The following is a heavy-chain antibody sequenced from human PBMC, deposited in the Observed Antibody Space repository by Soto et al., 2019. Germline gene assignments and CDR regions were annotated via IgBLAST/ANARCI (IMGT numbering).Heavy chain of an antibody. J-gene: IGHJ3*02. CDR1: GCSISSYD. V-gene: IGHV4-59*01. Sequence: SETLSLTCTVSGCSISSYDCSWIRQHPGRELEWIGYIYYSGSTNYNPSLKSRVTISVDTSKNQFSLKLSSVTAAGTAVYYCAYSSGWYEGNAFDIWGQGTMVTVSS. CDR3: AYSSGWYEGNAFDI. D-gene: IGHD6-19*01. CDR2: IYYSGST.